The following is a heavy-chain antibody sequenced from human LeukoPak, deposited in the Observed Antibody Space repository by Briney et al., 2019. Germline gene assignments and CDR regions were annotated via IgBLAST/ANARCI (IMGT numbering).Heavy chain of an antibody. J-gene: IGHJ4*02. CDR1: GGTFSSYA. V-gene: IGHV1-69*06. D-gene: IGHD6-19*01. CDR2: IIPIFGTA. CDR3: ARGILVAGPTSFDY. Sequence: SVKVSCKASGGTFSSYAISWVRQAPGQGLEWMGGIIPIFGTANYAQKFQGRVTITADKSTSTAYMELSSLRSEDTAVYYCARGILVAGPTSFDYWGQGTPVTVSS.